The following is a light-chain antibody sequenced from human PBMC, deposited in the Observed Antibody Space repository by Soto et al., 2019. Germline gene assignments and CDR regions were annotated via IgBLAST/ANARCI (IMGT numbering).Light chain of an antibody. V-gene: IGLV1-47*01. Sequence: QAVVTQPPSASGTPGQRVTISCSGSSSNIGSNYVFWYQHLPGTAPKLLIYRHNKRPSGVPDRFSGSKSGTSASLAISGLRSEDETDYYCAAWDDSLSGVVFGGGTKLTVL. CDR1: SSNIGSNY. CDR2: RHN. CDR3: AAWDDSLSGVV. J-gene: IGLJ2*01.